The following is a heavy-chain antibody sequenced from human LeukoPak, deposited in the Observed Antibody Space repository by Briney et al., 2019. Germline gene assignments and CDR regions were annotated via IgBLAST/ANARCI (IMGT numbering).Heavy chain of an antibody. CDR1: GFTFNSYN. Sequence: GGSLRLSCAASGFTFNSYNMNWVRQAPGKGLEWVSYISSSSTVYYADSVKGRFTISRDSAKTSLFLQMNSLRDEDTAVYYCARAYSSSSGRDAFDSWGLGTLVTVSS. V-gene: IGHV3-48*02. J-gene: IGHJ3*02. CDR2: ISSSSTV. D-gene: IGHD6-6*01. CDR3: ARAYSSSSGRDAFDS.